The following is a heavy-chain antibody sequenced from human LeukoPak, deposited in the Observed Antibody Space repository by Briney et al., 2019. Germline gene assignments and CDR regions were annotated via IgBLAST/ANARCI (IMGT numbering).Heavy chain of an antibody. CDR2: IYYSGST. V-gene: IGHV4-59*08. J-gene: IGHJ3*02. Sequence: PSETLSLTCTVSGGSISGYYWSWIRQPPGKGLEWIGCIYYSGSTNYNPSLKSRVTISVDTSKNQFSLKLSSVTAADTAVYYCARHPPIPWRSPKKEIDAFDIWGQGTMVTVSS. CDR3: ARHPPIPWRSPKKEIDAFDI. CDR1: GGSISGYY. D-gene: IGHD1-26*01.